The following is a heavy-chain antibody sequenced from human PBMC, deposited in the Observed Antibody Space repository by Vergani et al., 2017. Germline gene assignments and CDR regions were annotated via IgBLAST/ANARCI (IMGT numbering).Heavy chain of an antibody. CDR3: ALGSYYYDSSGYYYPNNFDY. D-gene: IGHD3-22*01. CDR1: GYSFTSYW. Sequence: EVPLVQSGAAVKKPGASLRISCTGSGYSFTSYWIGWVRQMPGKGLEWLGIIYPGDSDTRSSTSFQGQVPISADKSISTAYLQWISLKASDTAMYYCALGSYYYDSSGYYYPNNFDYWGQGTLVTVSS. J-gene: IGHJ4*02. CDR2: IYPGDSDT. V-gene: IGHV5-51*01.